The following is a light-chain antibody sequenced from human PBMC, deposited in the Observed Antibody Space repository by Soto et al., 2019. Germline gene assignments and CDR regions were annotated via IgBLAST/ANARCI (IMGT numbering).Light chain of an antibody. V-gene: IGLV1-40*01. CDR2: GNN. CDR3: QSYDSTLSGLYV. J-gene: IGLJ1*01. Sequence: QSVLTQPPSMSGAPGQRVTISCTGTSANIGAGYDVPWYQQLPGMAPKLLIYGNNKRPSGVPDRFSGSKSGTSASLAITGLQAEDEADYYCQSYDSTLSGLYVLGTGTKVTVL. CDR1: SANIGAGYD.